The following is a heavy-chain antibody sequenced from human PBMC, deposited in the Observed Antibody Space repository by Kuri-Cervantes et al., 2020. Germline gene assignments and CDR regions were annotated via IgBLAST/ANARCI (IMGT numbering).Heavy chain of an antibody. CDR1: GFTFSSYW. CDR3: ARGGGWENYYDSSGYYDFDY. J-gene: IGHJ4*02. V-gene: IGHV3-7*01. Sequence: GGSLRLSCAASGFTFSSYWMSWVRQAPGKGLEWVANIKQDGSEKYYVYSVKGRFTISRDNAKNSLYLQMNSLRAEDTAVYYCARGGGWENYYDSSGYYDFDYWGQGTLVTVSS. CDR2: IKQDGSEK. D-gene: IGHD3-22*01.